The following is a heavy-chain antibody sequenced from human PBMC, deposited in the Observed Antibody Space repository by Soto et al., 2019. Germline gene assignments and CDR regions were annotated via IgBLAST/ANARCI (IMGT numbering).Heavy chain of an antibody. Sequence: QVQLVQSGAEVKNPGSSVKVSCKASCCTFSSYAISSVRQAPGHGLEWMGGIIPIFGTANYEQKFQGRVTITADESTSPAYMDLSSLRAEDTAVYYCATDPGDCSGGSGSFAFDPCGQGSLVTVSS. CDR2: IIPIFGTA. J-gene: IGHJ5*02. CDR1: CCTFSSYA. V-gene: IGHV1-69*01. D-gene: IGHD2-15*01. CDR3: ATDPGDCSGGSGSFAFDP.